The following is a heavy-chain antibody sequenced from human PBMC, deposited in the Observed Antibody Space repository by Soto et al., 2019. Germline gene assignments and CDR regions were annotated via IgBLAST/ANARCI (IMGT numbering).Heavy chain of an antibody. CDR2: ISGSGGRT. CDR1: GFPFISYA. Sequence: GGALRLSWTASGFPFISYAMSWVRQAPGKGLEWVSAISGSGGRTYYADSVKGRFTISRDDSKNTLYLQMNSLRAEDTAVYYCAKPGYSYGFRWFDPWGQGTLVTVSS. D-gene: IGHD5-18*01. J-gene: IGHJ5*02. CDR3: AKPGYSYGFRWFDP. V-gene: IGHV3-23*01.